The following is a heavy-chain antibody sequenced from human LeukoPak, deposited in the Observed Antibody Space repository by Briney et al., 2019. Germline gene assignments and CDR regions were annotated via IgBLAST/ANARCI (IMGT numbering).Heavy chain of an antibody. Sequence: PGGSLRLSCAASGFTFSDYHMSWIRQAPGKGLEWVSHIGSSGSTIYYADSVKGRFTISRDNAKNSLYLQMNSLRAEDTAVYYCAKTPPLDAQWLVRPLFDNWRQGTLVTVSS. CDR2: IGSSGSTI. CDR1: GFTFSDYH. V-gene: IGHV3-11*04. D-gene: IGHD6-19*01. CDR3: AKTPPLDAQWLVRPLFDN. J-gene: IGHJ4*02.